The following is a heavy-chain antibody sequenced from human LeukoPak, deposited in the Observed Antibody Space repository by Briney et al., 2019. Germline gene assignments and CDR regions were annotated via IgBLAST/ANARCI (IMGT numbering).Heavy chain of an antibody. CDR3: AAPYSSTWFDY. V-gene: IGHV1-58*01. CDR1: GFTFNTRSA. Sequence: GASAKVPCNASGFTFNTRSAVQWVRQARGQRLEWIGWIVVGSDNTNYAQKFQERVTITRDMSTSTAYMELSSLRSEDTAVYYCAAPYSSTWFDYWGQGTLVTVSS. CDR2: IVVGSDNT. D-gene: IGHD6-13*01. J-gene: IGHJ4*02.